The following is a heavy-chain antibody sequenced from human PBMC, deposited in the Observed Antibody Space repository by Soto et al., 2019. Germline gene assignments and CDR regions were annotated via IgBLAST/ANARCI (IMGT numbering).Heavy chain of an antibody. V-gene: IGHV3-48*01. CDR2: ISSSSSTI. CDR3: ARRGRWQLVPRDYYYYYIDV. Sequence: SLRLSCAASGFTFSSYSMNWVRQAPGKGLEWVSYISSSSSTIYYADSVKGRFTISRDNSKNTLYLQMNSLRAEDTAVYYCARRGRWQLVPRDYYYYYIDVWGKGTTVTVSS. D-gene: IGHD6-6*01. J-gene: IGHJ6*03. CDR1: GFTFSSYS.